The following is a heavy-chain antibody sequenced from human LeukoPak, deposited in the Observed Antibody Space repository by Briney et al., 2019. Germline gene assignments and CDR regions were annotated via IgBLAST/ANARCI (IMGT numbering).Heavy chain of an antibody. CDR2: ISSSSSYI. J-gene: IGHJ4*02. V-gene: IGHV3-21*04. Sequence: GGSLRLSCAASGFTFSSYWMNWVRQAPGKGLEWVSSISSSSSYIYYADSVKGRFTISRDNAKNSLYLQMNSLKTEDTAVYFCARDFAHYYDSSGYDRWGQGTLVTVSS. CDR3: ARDFAHYYDSSGYDR. D-gene: IGHD3-22*01. CDR1: GFTFSSYW.